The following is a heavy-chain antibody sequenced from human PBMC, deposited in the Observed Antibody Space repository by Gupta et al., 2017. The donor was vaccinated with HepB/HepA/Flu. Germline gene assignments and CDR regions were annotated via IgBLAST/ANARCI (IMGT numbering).Heavy chain of an antibody. J-gene: IGHJ3*02. D-gene: IGHD3-22*01. CDR2: MSRKGGRK. CDR1: GFPFSRSP. Sequence: EVQLLESGGGLVQPGGSMRLSCAASGFPFSRSPMPWDRPAPGKGMEDVSAMSRKGGRKYYAHSVKGRCTSARDNSKNTLDLQRGSWGAEDMAVYDCARDPVSPYESSGHYYGAFDIGGQGTMVTVYS. CDR3: ARDPVSPYESSGHYYGAFDI. V-gene: IGHV3-64*01.